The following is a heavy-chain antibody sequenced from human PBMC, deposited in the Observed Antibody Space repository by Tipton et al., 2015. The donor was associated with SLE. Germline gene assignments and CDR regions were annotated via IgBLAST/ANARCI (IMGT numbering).Heavy chain of an antibody. V-gene: IGHV4-59*08. CDR1: GASVSSHY. J-gene: IGHJ4*02. CDR2: IHYNRDT. D-gene: IGHD5-24*01. CDR3: ARVEDKWLQYYFDS. Sequence: TLSLTCTVSGASVSSHYWNWIRQTPGKGLEWIGYIHYNRDTNYHPSLKSRVTISVDTSKNQFSLNLNSVTAADSAMYFCARVEDKWLQYYFDSWGQGTLVTVSS.